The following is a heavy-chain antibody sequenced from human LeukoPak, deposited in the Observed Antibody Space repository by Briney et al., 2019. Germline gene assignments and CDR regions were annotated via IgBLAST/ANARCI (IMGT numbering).Heavy chain of an antibody. V-gene: IGHV3-30*03. CDR2: ISYDGRNR. D-gene: IGHD3-10*01. CDR1: GFTFSSYG. J-gene: IGHJ5*02. CDR3: ARDMAWFDP. Sequence: GGSLRLSCAASGFTFSSYGMHWVRQAPGKGLEWVAVISYDGRNRDYADSVKGRFTISRDNSENTLYLQMNSLITGDTAVYYCARDMAWFDPWGQGTLVTVSS.